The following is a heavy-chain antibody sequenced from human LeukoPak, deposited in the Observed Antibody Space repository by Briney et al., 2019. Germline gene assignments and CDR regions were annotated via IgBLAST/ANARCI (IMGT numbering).Heavy chain of an antibody. D-gene: IGHD5-18*01. J-gene: IGHJ4*02. V-gene: IGHV4-34*01. CDR2: INHSGST. CDR1: GGSFSGYY. Sequence: SETLSLTCAVYGGSFSGYYWSWIRQPPGKGLEWIGEINHSGSTNYNPSLKSRVTISVDTSKNQFSLKLSSVTAADTAVYCCARGAMAVYWGQGTLVTVSS. CDR3: ARGAMAVY.